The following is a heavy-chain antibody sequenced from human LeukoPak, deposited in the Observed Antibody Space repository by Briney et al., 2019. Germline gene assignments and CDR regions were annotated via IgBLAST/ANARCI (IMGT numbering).Heavy chain of an antibody. V-gene: IGHV1-2*02. J-gene: IGHJ4*02. Sequence: GASVKVSCKASGYTFASYDINWVRQATGQGLEWMGWMNPNSGGTNYAQKFQGRVTMTRDTSISTAYMELSRLRSDDTAVYYCARERIAAAATSADYWGQGTLVTVSS. CDR2: MNPNSGGT. CDR1: GYTFASYD. CDR3: ARERIAAAATSADY. D-gene: IGHD6-13*01.